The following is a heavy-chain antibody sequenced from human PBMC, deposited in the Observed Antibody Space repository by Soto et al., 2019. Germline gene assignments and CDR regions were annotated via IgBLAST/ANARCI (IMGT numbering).Heavy chain of an antibody. CDR2: IYPGDSDT. D-gene: IGHD5-12*01. CDR3: ARARVSTPRLEDPFDI. V-gene: IGHV5-51*01. J-gene: IGHJ3*02. CDR1: GYSFTTYW. Sequence: GESLKISCKGSGYSFTTYWLAWVRQMPGKGLEYMGIIYPGDSDTRYSPSFQGQVTISADKSISTAYLQWTSLEASDTAIYYRARARVSTPRLEDPFDIWGQGTMVTVSS.